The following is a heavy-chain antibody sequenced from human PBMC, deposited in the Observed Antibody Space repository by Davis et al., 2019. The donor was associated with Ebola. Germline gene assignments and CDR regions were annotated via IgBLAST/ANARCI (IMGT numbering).Heavy chain of an antibody. Sequence: SLKISCAASGFTFSSYAMHWVRQAPGKGLEWVAVISYNGSNKYYADSVKGRFTISRDNSKNTLYLQMNSLRAEDTAVYYCARPSPTRDDAFDIWGQGTMVTVSS. V-gene: IGHV3-30-3*01. CDR2: ISYNGSNK. D-gene: IGHD4-11*01. J-gene: IGHJ3*02. CDR3: ARPSPTRDDAFDI. CDR1: GFTFSSYA.